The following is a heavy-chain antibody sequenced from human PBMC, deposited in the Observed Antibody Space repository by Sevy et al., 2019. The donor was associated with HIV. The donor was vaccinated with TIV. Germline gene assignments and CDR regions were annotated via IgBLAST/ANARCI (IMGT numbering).Heavy chain of an antibody. CDR2: INWFGTII. CDR3: AKDLAQGGTLNFYYYGMDF. J-gene: IGHJ6*02. V-gene: IGHV3-9*01. CDR1: GFNFNDYA. D-gene: IGHD3-16*01. Sequence: GGSLRLSCIASGFNFNDYAMHWVRQVPGKGLEWVSGINWFGTIIGYGGSVKGRFTISRDNARKSVYLEMNSLSPEDTALYYCAKDLAQGGTLNFYYYGMDFWGQGTTVTVSS.